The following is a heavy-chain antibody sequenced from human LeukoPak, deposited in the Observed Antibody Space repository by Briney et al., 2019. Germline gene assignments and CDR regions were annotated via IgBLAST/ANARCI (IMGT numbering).Heavy chain of an antibody. CDR2: IYYSGST. J-gene: IGHJ4*02. CDR1: GGSISSYY. D-gene: IGHD6-19*01. CDR3: AAESERWLVRS. V-gene: IGHV4-59*12. Sequence: SETLSLTCTVSGGSISSYYWSWIRQPPGKGLEWIGYIYYSGSTNYNPSLKSRVTMSVDTSKNRFSLKLNSVTAADTAVYYCAAESERWLVRSWGQGTLVTVSS.